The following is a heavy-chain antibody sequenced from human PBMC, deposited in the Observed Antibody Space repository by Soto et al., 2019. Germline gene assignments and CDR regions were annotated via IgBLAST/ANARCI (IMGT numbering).Heavy chain of an antibody. D-gene: IGHD5-18*01. CDR3: ARRRRASYGYAAYYYYGMDV. J-gene: IGHJ6*02. V-gene: IGHV1-18*04. CDR1: GYTFTSYG. Sequence: ASVKVSCKASGYTFTSYGISCVRQAPGQVLEWMGWISAYNGNTNYAQKLQGRVTMTTDTSTSTAYMELRSLRSDDTAVYYCARRRRASYGYAAYYYYGMDVWGQGTTVTVSS. CDR2: ISAYNGNT.